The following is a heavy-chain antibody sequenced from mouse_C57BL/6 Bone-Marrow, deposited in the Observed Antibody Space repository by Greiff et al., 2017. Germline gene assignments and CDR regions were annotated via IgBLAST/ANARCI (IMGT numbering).Heavy chain of an antibody. CDR3: ARGYYSNYGGYAMDY. J-gene: IGHJ4*01. V-gene: IGHV5-17*01. CDR2: ISSGSSTI. Sequence: EVKLMESGGGLVKPGGSLKLSCAASGFTFSDYGMHWVRQAPEKGLEWVAYISSGSSTIYYADTVQGRFTISRDNAKNTLFLQMTSLRSEDTAMYYCARGYYSNYGGYAMDYWGQGTSVTVSS. CDR1: GFTFSDYG. D-gene: IGHD2-5*01.